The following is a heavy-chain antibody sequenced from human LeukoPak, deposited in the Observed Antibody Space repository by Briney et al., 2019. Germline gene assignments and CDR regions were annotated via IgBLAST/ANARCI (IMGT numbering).Heavy chain of an antibody. CDR2: IKQDGSEK. D-gene: IGHD2-2*01. CDR1: GFTFSSYW. V-gene: IGHV3-7*01. Sequence: PGGSLRLSCAASGFTFSSYWMSWVRQAPGKGLEWVANIKQDGSEKYYVDSVKGRFTISRDNAKNSLYLQMNSLRAEDTAVYYCAKESGYCSSTSCYLPGIYFDYWGQGTLVTVSS. CDR3: AKESGYCSSTSCYLPGIYFDY. J-gene: IGHJ4*02.